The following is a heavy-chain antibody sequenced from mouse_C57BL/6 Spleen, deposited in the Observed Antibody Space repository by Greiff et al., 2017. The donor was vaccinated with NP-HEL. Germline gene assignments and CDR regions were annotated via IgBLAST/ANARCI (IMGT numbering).Heavy chain of an antibody. D-gene: IGHD1-1*01. Sequence: QVQLQQSGPGLVKPGASVKLSCKASGYTFTSYDINWVKQRPGQGLEWIGWIYPRDGSTKYNEKFKGKATLTVDTSSSTAYMELHSLTSEDSAVYFCARGAFTTVVARYWYFDVWGTGTTVTVSS. J-gene: IGHJ1*03. CDR3: ARGAFTTVVARYWYFDV. CDR1: GYTFTSYD. CDR2: IYPRDGST. V-gene: IGHV1-85*01.